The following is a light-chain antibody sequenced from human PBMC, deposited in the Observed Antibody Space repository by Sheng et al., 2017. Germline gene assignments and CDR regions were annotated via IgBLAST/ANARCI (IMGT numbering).Light chain of an antibody. CDR1: QSIDNY. Sequence: DIQMTQSPSSLSASVGDRVTITCRASQSIDNYLNWYQQKPGKAPELLIYSAFSLESGVPSRFSGSGSGADFTLTISSLQPEDSATYYCQQSYSSPLTFGGGTKVEIK. V-gene: IGKV1-39*01. J-gene: IGKJ4*01. CDR2: SAF. CDR3: QQSYSSPLT.